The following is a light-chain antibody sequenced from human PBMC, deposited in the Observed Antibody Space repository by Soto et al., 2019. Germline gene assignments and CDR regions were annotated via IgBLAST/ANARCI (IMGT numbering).Light chain of an antibody. Sequence: QSALTQPASVSGSPGQSITISCTGTSSDIGNYNYVSWYQQDPGKAPKLMIYDVSNRPSGVSNRFSGSKSGITASLTISGLQAEDEADYYCSSYTSSSTYVFGTGTKDTDL. V-gene: IGLV2-14*01. CDR2: DVS. CDR3: SSYTSSSTYV. J-gene: IGLJ1*01. CDR1: SSDIGNYNY.